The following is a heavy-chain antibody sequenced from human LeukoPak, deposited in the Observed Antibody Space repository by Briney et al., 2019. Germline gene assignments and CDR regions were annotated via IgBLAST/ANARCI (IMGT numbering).Heavy chain of an antibody. D-gene: IGHD3-22*01. CDR2: IWYDGSNK. CDR3: ARGARYYDSSGYYYY. CDR1: GFIFSSYG. V-gene: IGHV3-33*01. J-gene: IGHJ4*02. Sequence: GGSLRLSCAASGFIFSSYGMHWVRQAPGKGLEWVAVIWYDGSNKQYADSAKGRFTISRDNSKNTLYLEMNSLRAEDTAVYYCARGARYYDSSGYYYYWGQGTLVTVSS.